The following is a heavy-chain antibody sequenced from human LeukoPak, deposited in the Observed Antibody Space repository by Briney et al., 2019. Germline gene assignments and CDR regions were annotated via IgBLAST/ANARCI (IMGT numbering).Heavy chain of an antibody. V-gene: IGHV1-8*01. J-gene: IGHJ6*02. CDR3: ARGVRYCSSAGCHGYYGMDV. CDR2: GNT. D-gene: IGHD2-15*01. Sequence: GNTGYAQKFQGRVTMTRNTSISTVYMELSSLRSEDTAVYYCARGVRYCSSAGCHGYYGMDVWGQGTTVTVSS.